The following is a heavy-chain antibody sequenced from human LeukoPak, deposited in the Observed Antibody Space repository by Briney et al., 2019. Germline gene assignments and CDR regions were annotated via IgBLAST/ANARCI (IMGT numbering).Heavy chain of an antibody. D-gene: IGHD2/OR15-2a*01. CDR1: GFIFSDFS. CDR2: ISGGSSTI. J-gene: IGHJ3*02. V-gene: IGHV3-48*01. Sequence: GGSLRLSCAVSGFIFSDFSMSWVRQAPGKGLEWVSYISGGSSTIYYADSVKGRFTISRDNAKNSLYLQMDSLRAEDTALYYCARDYFWAFDIWGQGTMVSVSS. CDR3: ARDYFWAFDI.